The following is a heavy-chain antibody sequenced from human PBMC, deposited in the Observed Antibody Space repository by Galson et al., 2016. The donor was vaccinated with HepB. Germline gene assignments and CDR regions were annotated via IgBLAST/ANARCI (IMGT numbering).Heavy chain of an antibody. Sequence: SVKVSCKASGYDFTEYYIHWVRQAPGKGLEWMGWMNPDTGVTTFEEEFRGRITMTRDTSISTAYMELSSLRGDDTALYYCATLYYGDFVLDHWGPGTLVTVSS. CDR2: MNPDTGVT. J-gene: IGHJ4*02. D-gene: IGHD4-17*01. V-gene: IGHV1-2*02. CDR3: ATLYYGDFVLDH. CDR1: GYDFTEYY.